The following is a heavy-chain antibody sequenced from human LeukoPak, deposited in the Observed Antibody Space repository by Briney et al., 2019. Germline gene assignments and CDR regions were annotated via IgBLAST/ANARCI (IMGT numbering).Heavy chain of an antibody. J-gene: IGHJ4*02. D-gene: IGHD6-19*01. CDR1: GYSISSGYY. CDR2: IYHSGST. V-gene: IGHV4-38-2*01. CDR3: ARLFSSGPYYFDY. Sequence: SETLSLTCAVSGYSISSGYYWGWIRQPPGKGLEWIGSIYHSGSTYYNPSLKSRVTISVDTSKNKFSLKLSSVTAADTAVYYCARLFSSGPYYFDYWGQGTLVTVSS.